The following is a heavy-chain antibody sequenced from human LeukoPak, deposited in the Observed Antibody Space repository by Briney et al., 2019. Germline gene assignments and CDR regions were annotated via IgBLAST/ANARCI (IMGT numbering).Heavy chain of an antibody. CDR3: ARGRPHGNDY. CDR1: GFTFSSYW. Sequence: GRSLRLSCAASGFTFSSYWMNWVRQAPGKGLVWVSRIASDGSSTTYADSVKGRFSISRDNAKNTLYLQMNSLRVEDTAVYYCARGRPHGNDYWGQGTLVTVSS. D-gene: IGHD4-23*01. J-gene: IGHJ4*02. V-gene: IGHV3-74*01. CDR2: IASDGSST.